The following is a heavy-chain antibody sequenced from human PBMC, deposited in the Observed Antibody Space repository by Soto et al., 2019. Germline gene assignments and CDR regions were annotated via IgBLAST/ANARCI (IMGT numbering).Heavy chain of an antibody. V-gene: IGHV3-30*18. CDR3: VKDIHFLGIWYFDL. CDR2: ISYDGSDT. D-gene: IGHD3-16*01. Sequence: EQLAESGGGVVQSGRSLRLSCEASGFTFSSFGMHWVRQAPGKGLEWVAVISYDGSDTYFADSVKGLFTISRDNSKNTVYLQMTCLRVEDTAIYYCVKDIHFLGIWYFDLWVLCSLVSVSS. J-gene: IGHJ2*01. CDR1: GFTFSSFG.